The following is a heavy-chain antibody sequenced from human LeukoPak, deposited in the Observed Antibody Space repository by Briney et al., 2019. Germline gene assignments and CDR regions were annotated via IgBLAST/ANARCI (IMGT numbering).Heavy chain of an antibody. CDR2: INPSGGST. Sequence: GASVKVSGKASGYTFTSYYMHWVRQAPGQGLGWMGIINPSGGSTSYAQKFQGRVTMTRDTSTSTVYMELSSLRSEDTAVYYCARDRAGPYVIAVAGYYFDYWGQGTLVTVSS. J-gene: IGHJ4*02. V-gene: IGHV1-46*01. CDR1: GYTFTSYY. D-gene: IGHD6-19*01. CDR3: ARDRAGPYVIAVAGYYFDY.